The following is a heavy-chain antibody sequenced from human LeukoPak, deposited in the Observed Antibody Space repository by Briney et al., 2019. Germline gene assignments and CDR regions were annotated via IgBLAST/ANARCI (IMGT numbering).Heavy chain of an antibody. V-gene: IGHV4-4*02. D-gene: IGHD3-22*01. CDR1: GGSISSSNW. J-gene: IGHJ4*02. CDR2: IYHSGST. CDR3: ARGRAYDSSGLFPDY. Sequence: SGTLSLTCAVSGGSISSSNWWSWVRQPPGKGLEWIGEIYHSGSTYYNPSLKSRVTISVDTSKNQFSLKLSSVTAADTAVYYCARGRAYDSSGLFPDYWGQGTLVTVSS.